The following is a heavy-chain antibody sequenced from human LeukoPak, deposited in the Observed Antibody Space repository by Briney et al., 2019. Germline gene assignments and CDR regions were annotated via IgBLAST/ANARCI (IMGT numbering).Heavy chain of an antibody. CDR1: GFTFSSYA. Sequence: GGSLRLSCAASGFTFSSYAMSWVRQAPGGGLEWVSAISGSGGSKYYADSVKGPFTISRDNSKNTLYLQMNSLRAEDTAVYYCAKEGASPYCSGGSCYSGYFDYWGQGTLVTVSS. D-gene: IGHD2-15*01. CDR3: AKEGASPYCSGGSCYSGYFDY. V-gene: IGHV3-23*01. CDR2: ISGSGGSK. J-gene: IGHJ4*02.